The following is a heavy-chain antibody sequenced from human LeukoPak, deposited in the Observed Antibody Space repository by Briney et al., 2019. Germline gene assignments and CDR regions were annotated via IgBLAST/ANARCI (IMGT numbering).Heavy chain of an antibody. J-gene: IGHJ3*02. CDR1: GASIRNYY. CDR3: ARAAVDDAFDI. Sequence: SETLSLTCTVSGASIRNYYWCWIRQPPGKGPEWIGHMFYSGHSNYTPSLKSRVTISVDTSKNQFALELSSVTAADTAMYYCARAAVDDAFDIWGQGTMVTVSS. CDR2: MFYSGHS. V-gene: IGHV4-59*01.